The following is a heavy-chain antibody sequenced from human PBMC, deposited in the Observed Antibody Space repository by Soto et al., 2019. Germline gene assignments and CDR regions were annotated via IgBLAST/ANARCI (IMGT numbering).Heavy chain of an antibody. D-gene: IGHD2-2*01. CDR2: IYTSGST. Sequence: SETLSLTCTVSGGSISSYYWSWIRQPAGKGLEWIGRIYTSGSTNYNPSLKSRVTMSVDTSKNQFSLKLSSVTAADTAVYYCARSTRYCSSTSCYRGGHYYYYYGMDVWGQGTTVTVSS. V-gene: IGHV4-4*07. CDR1: GGSISSYY. CDR3: ARSTRYCSSTSCYRGGHYYYYYGMDV. J-gene: IGHJ6*02.